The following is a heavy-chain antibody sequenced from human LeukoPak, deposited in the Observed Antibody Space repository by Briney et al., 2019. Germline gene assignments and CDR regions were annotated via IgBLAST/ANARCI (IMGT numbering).Heavy chain of an antibody. D-gene: IGHD5-18*01. CDR3: VRRGYSYDAFDI. Sequence: PSETLSLTCTVSGGSISSSNYYWGWIRQPPGKGLECIGNIYFRGSTYYNPSLKSRVTMSVDTSKNQFFLKLSSVTATDTAVYFCVRRGYSYDAFDIWGQGTMVTVSS. V-gene: IGHV4-39*01. CDR2: IYFRGST. CDR1: GGSISSSNYY. J-gene: IGHJ3*02.